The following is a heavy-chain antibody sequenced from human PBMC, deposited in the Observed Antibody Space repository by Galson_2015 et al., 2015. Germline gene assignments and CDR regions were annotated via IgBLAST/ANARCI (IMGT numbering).Heavy chain of an antibody. D-gene: IGHD2/OR15-2a*01. Sequence: SLRLSCAGSGFTLSNHWMSWVRQAPGKGLEWVANIKQDGSERYYVDSVKGRFTISRDNAKNSLFLQMNSLRAEDTAVYYCASCLTSLGWFDPWGQGTLVTVSS. CDR2: IKQDGSER. J-gene: IGHJ5*02. V-gene: IGHV3-7*03. CDR1: GFTLSNHW. CDR3: ASCLTSLGWFDP.